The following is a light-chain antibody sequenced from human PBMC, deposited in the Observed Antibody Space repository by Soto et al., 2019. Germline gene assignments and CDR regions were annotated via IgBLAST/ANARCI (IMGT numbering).Light chain of an antibody. V-gene: IGLV2-14*01. CDR3: TSFTSDSTYV. CDR2: EVS. J-gene: IGLJ1*01. CDR1: SSDVGGYKY. Sequence: QSALTQPASVSGSPGQSITISCTGTSSDVGGYKYVSWYQQHPGKAPKLMIYEVSNRPSGVSNRFSGSKSGNTASLTISGLQAEDEADYYCTSFTSDSTYVFGSGTKDTV.